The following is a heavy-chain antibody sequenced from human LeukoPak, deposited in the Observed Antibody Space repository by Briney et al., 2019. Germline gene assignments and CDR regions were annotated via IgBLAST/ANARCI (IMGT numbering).Heavy chain of an antibody. Sequence: GGSLRLSCAASGFTFTGYAMSWVRQAPGKGLEWVSAITDSGGTTYYADSVKGRFTISRDNSKNTLYLQMNSLRAEDTAVYYCARPRYSSGWFFDYWGQGTLVTVSS. D-gene: IGHD6-19*01. CDR2: ITDSGGTT. CDR1: GFTFTGYA. V-gene: IGHV3-23*01. J-gene: IGHJ4*02. CDR3: ARPRYSSGWFFDY.